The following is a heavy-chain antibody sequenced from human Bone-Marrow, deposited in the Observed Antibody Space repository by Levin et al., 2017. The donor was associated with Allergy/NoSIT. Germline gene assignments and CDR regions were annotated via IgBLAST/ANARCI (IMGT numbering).Heavy chain of an antibody. CDR2: IYHSGST. CDR3: ARRYTVTTFDY. Sequence: SQTLSLTCSVSGGSISTDSFYWGWIRRPPGKGLEWIGDIYHSGSTFYNSSLKSRVTISVDPSMNQFSLKVNSVTAADTAVYFCARRYTVTTFDYWGRGTLVTVSS. J-gene: IGHJ4*02. CDR1: GGSISTDSFY. D-gene: IGHD4-17*01. V-gene: IGHV4-39*01.